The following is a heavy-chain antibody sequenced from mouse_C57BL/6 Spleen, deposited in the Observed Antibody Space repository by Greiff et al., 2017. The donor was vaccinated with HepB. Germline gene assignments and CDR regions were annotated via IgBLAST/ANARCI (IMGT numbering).Heavy chain of an antibody. CDR2: ISSGGDYI. V-gene: IGHV5-9-1*02. CDR3: TRGQLGRWYFDV. J-gene: IGHJ1*03. D-gene: IGHD4-1*02. Sequence: EVKLMESGAGLVKPGGSLKLSCAASGFTFSSYAMSWVRQTPEKRLEWVAYISSGGDYIYYADTVKGRFTISRDNARNTLYLQMSSLKSEDTAMYYCTRGQLGRWYFDVWGTGTTVTVSS. CDR1: GFTFSSYA.